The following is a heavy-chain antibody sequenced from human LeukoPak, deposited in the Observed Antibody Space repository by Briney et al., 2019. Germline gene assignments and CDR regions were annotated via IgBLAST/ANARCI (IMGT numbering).Heavy chain of an antibody. Sequence: SQTLSLTCAVSGGSISSGGYSWSWIRQPPGKGLEWIGYIYHSGSTYYNPSLKSRVTISVDRSKNQFSLKLSSLTAADTAVYYCARGPAHYYGSGSYFDYWGQGTLVTVSS. CDR3: ARGPAHYYGSGSYFDY. CDR2: IYHSGST. J-gene: IGHJ4*02. CDR1: GGSISSGGYS. V-gene: IGHV4-30-2*01. D-gene: IGHD3-10*01.